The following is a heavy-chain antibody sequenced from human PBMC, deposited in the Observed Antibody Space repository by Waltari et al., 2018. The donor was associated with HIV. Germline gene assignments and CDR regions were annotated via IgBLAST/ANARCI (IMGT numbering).Heavy chain of an antibody. Sequence: EVQLVESGGGLVKPGGSLRLSCTASGFAFDRYSMNWVRQAPGQVPELVSGIISSSDYISYADSARGRFTISRDDARNSLYLEMKRLRAEDTAVYYCARDRGGYTYVGRADYWGQGTLVTVSS. CDR3: ARDRGGYTYVGRADY. D-gene: IGHD5-18*01. CDR2: IISSSDYI. J-gene: IGHJ4*02. CDR1: GFAFDRYS. V-gene: IGHV3-21*06.